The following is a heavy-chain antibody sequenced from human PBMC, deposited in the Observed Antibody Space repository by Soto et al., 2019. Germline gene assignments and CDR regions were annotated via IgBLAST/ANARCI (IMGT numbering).Heavy chain of an antibody. CDR3: ARGRYGDY. V-gene: IGHV1-18*01. CDR2: ISAHNGNT. D-gene: IGHD1-1*01. CDR1: GYGFTTYG. J-gene: IGHJ4*02. Sequence: QVHLVQSGAEVKKPGASVKVSCKGSGYGFTTYGITWVRQARGQGLEWMAWISAHNGNTNYAQKLQGRVTVTRDTSTGTAYMELRSVRSDDTAVYYCARGRYGDYWGQGALVTVSS.